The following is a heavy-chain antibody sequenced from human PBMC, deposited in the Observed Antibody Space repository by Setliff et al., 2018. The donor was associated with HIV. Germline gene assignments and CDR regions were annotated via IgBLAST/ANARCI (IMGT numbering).Heavy chain of an antibody. Sequence: PSETLSLTCAVYGGSFNGYYWSWIRLPPGKGLEWIGEINHSGSTNYNPSLKSRVTMSVDKSKNQFSLRLSSVTAADTAVYYCARARRAGSGPKYFQHWGQGTLVTVSS. CDR3: ARARRAGSGPKYFQH. J-gene: IGHJ1*01. D-gene: IGHD2-15*01. CDR2: INHSGST. V-gene: IGHV4-34*01. CDR1: GGSFNGYY.